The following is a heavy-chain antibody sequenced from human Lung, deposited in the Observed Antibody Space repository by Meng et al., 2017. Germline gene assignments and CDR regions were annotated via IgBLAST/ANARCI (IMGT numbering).Heavy chain of an antibody. J-gene: IGHJ4*02. CDR2: IKSKPDGETI. V-gene: IGHV3-15*01. CDR3: TGHIDY. CDR1: GFTFSNAW. Sequence: EVRVVGAGGGLVKLGGSLRLSCEGTGFTFSNAWMTWVRQVPGKRLEWVGRIKSKPDGETIDYAAPVKGRFTISRDDSKNTVYLQMNSLKTEDTALYYCTGHIDYWGQGTLVTVSS.